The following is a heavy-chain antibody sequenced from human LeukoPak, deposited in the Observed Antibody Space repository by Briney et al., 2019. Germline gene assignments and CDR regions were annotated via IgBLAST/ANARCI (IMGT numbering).Heavy chain of an antibody. Sequence: ASVKVSCKASGYTFTSYYMHWVRQAPGQGLEWMGIINPSGGSTSYAQKLQGRVTMTTDTSTSTAYMELRSLRSDDTAVYYCARNYYDSRLDYWGQGTLVTVSS. J-gene: IGHJ4*02. CDR1: GYTFTSYY. V-gene: IGHV1-46*03. D-gene: IGHD3-22*01. CDR2: INPSGGST. CDR3: ARNYYDSRLDY.